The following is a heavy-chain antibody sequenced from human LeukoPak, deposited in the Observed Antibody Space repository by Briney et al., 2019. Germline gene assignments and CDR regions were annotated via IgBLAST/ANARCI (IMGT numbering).Heavy chain of an antibody. D-gene: IGHD3-10*01. CDR2: IYYSGST. Sequence: SQTLSLTCTVSGGSISSGGYYWSWIRQHPGKGLEWIGYIYYSGSTYYNPSLKSRVTISVDTSKNQFSLKLSSVTAADTAVYYCAREPCGSGPIDYWGQGTLVTVSS. CDR1: GGSISSGGYY. J-gene: IGHJ4*02. CDR3: AREPCGSGPIDY. V-gene: IGHV4-31*03.